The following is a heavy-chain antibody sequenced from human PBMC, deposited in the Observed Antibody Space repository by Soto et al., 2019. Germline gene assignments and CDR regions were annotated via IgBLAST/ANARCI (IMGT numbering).Heavy chain of an antibody. D-gene: IGHD3-10*01. CDR2: IYYSGST. CDR1: GSSISSGDYY. Sequence: PSETLSLTCTVSGSSISSGDYYWSWIRQPPGKGLEWIGYIYYSGSTYYNPSLKSRVTISVDTSKNQFSLKLSSVTAADTAVYYCARALHTYYYGSGSHAGPPDAFGIWGQGTMGAV. CDR3: ARALHTYYYGSGSHAGPPDAFGI. V-gene: IGHV4-30-4*01. J-gene: IGHJ3*02.